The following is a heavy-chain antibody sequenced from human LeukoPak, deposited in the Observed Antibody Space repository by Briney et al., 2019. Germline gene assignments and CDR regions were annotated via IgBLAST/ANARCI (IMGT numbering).Heavy chain of an antibody. V-gene: IGHV3-30*04. D-gene: IGHD3-10*01. Sequence: GGSLRLTCAASRFTFRNYAMHWVRQAPGKGLEWLAVISSDGTNKDYADSVKGRFSISRDNSKNTLYLQMNRLRADDTAVYYCARDRSQEFDPWGQGTLVTVSS. J-gene: IGHJ5*02. CDR1: RFTFRNYA. CDR2: ISSDGTNK. CDR3: ARDRSQEFDP.